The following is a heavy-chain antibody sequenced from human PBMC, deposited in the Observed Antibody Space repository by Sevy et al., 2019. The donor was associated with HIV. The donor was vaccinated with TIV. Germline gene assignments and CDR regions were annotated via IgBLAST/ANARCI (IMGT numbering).Heavy chain of an antibody. CDR2: ISAYNGNT. CDR1: GYTFTSYG. Sequence: ASVKVSCKASGYTFTSYGISWVRQAPGQGLEWMGWISAYNGNTNYAQKLQGRVTMTTDTSTSTAYMELRSLRSDDTAVYYCARDPSYGSGRYYRAYYFDYWGQGTLVTVSS. D-gene: IGHD3-10*01. J-gene: IGHJ4*02. CDR3: ARDPSYGSGRYYRAYYFDY. V-gene: IGHV1-18*04.